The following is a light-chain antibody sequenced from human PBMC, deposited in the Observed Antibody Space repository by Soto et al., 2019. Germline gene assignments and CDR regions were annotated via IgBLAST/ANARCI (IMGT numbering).Light chain of an antibody. CDR1: SSDVGGYNY. Sequence: QSALPQPASVSGSPGQSITISCTGTSSDVGGYNYVSWYQQHPGKAPQLMIYDVSNRPSGVSNRFAGSKSGNTASLTISGLHADDWADYNCSPYTSSSTPHVVFGGRTKVTVL. V-gene: IGLV2-14*01. J-gene: IGLJ2*01. CDR2: DVS. CDR3: SPYTSSSTPHVV.